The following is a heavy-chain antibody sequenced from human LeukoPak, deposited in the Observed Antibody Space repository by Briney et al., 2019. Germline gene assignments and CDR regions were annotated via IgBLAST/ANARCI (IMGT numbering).Heavy chain of an antibody. J-gene: IGHJ2*01. Sequence: SETLSLTCAVYGGSFSGYYWSWIRQPPGKGLEWIGYIYYSGSTNYNPSLKSRVTISVDTSKNQFSLKLSSVTAADTAVYYCARSLAWKYFDLWGRGTLVTVSS. CDR1: GGSFSGYY. D-gene: IGHD1-1*01. CDR2: IYYSGST. V-gene: IGHV4-59*01. CDR3: ARSLAWKYFDL.